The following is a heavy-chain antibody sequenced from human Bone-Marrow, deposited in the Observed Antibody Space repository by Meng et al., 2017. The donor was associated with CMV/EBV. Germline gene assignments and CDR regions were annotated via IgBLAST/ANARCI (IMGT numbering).Heavy chain of an antibody. V-gene: IGHV3-15*01. D-gene: IGHD2-2*02. CDR3: RRGYTDAFDI. J-gene: IGHJ3*02. CDR1: GFTFSNAW. Sequence: GESLKISCAASGFTFSNAWMSWVRQAPGKGLEWVGRIKSKTDGGTTDYAAPVKGRFTISRDDSKNTLYLQMNSLKTEDTAVYYCRRGYTDAFDIWGQGTMVTF. CDR2: IKSKTDGGTT.